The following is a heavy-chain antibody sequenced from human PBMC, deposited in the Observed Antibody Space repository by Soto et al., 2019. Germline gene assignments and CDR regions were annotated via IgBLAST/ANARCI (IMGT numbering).Heavy chain of an antibody. J-gene: IGHJ4*02. CDR2: INRSGSN. CDR1: DGSFSAFY. D-gene: IGHD2-2*01. Sequence: QVQLQQWGAGLLKPSEPLSLTCAVYDGSFSAFYWSWIRQPPGKGLEWIGEINRSGSNTYNPSLRSRLSMSADASKRLFSLNSTSVTAAETAVYFCARERRYCRTTSCYGWYFDYWGQGTLVTVSS. V-gene: IGHV4-34*01. CDR3: ARERRYCRTTSCYGWYFDY.